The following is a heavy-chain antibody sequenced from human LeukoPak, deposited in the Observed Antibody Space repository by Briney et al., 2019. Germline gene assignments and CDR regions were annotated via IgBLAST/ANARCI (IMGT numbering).Heavy chain of an antibody. CDR1: GGTFSSYA. J-gene: IGHJ3*02. Sequence: ASVKVSCKASGGTFSSYAISWARQAPGQGLEWMGIINPSGGSTSYAQKFQGRVTKTRDTSTSTVYMELSSLRSEDTAVYYCARGGSYSSYGAFDIWGQGTMVTVSS. CDR2: INPSGGST. V-gene: IGHV1-46*01. CDR3: ARGGSYSSYGAFDI. D-gene: IGHD1-26*01.